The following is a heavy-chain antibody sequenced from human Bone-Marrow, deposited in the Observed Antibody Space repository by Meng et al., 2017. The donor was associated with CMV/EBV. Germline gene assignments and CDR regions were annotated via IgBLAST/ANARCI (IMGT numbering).Heavy chain of an antibody. CDR2: IYYSGST. J-gene: IGHJ5*02. Sequence: SETLSLTCTVSGGSVSSGSYYWSWIRQPPGKGLEWIGYIYYSGSTNYNPSLKSRVTISVDTSKNQFSLKLWSVTAADTAVYYCARAERFRKRFDPWGQGTLVTVSS. CDR1: GGSVSSGSYY. CDR3: ARAERFRKRFDP. D-gene: IGHD1-1*01. V-gene: IGHV4-61*01.